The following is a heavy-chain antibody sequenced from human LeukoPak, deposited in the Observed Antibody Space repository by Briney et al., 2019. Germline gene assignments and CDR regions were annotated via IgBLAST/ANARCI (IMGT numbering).Heavy chain of an antibody. J-gene: IGHJ4*02. CDR2: IYSGGST. D-gene: IGHD1-26*01. Sequence: GGSLRLSCAASGFTVSSNYMSWVRQAPGKGLEWVSVIYSGGSTYYADSVKGRFTISRDNSKNTLYLQMNSLRAEDTAVYYCARCSTVRSYYADYRSQGTLVNVNS. CDR1: GFTVSSNY. V-gene: IGHV3-53*01. CDR3: ARCSTVRSYYADY.